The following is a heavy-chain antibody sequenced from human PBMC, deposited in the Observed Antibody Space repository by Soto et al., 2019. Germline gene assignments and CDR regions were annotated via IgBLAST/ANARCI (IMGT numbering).Heavy chain of an antibody. Sequence: GASVKVSCKASGYTFTSYGISWVRQAPGQGLEWMGWISAYNGNTNYAQKLQGRVTMTTDTSTSTAYMELRSLRSDDTAVYYCARDYYYDSSGPRWFDPWGQGTLVTVSS. V-gene: IGHV1-18*01. CDR1: GYTFTSYG. CDR3: ARDYYYDSSGPRWFDP. J-gene: IGHJ5*02. CDR2: ISAYNGNT. D-gene: IGHD3-22*01.